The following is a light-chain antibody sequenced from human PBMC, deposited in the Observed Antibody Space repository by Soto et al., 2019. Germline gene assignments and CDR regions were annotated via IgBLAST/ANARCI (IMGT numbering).Light chain of an antibody. CDR2: SNN. CDR3: AAWDDSLSGRV. J-gene: IGLJ3*02. CDR1: SSNIGSNY. Sequence: QTVVTQPPSASGTPGQRVTISCYGSSSNIGSNYVYWYQQLPGTAPKLLIYSNNQRPSGVPDRFSGSKSGTSASLAISGLRSEDEAYYYCAAWDDSLSGRVFGGGTKLTVL. V-gene: IGLV1-47*02.